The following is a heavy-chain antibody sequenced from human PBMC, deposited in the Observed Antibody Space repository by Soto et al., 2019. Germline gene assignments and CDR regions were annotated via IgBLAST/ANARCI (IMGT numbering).Heavy chain of an antibody. Sequence: GGSLRLSCAASGFTFSSYWMSWVRQAPGKGLEWVSAISGSGGSTYYADSMKGRFTISRDNYKNTLYLQMNSLRAEDTAVYYCAKSSIAVAGTAADYWGQGTLVTVSS. D-gene: IGHD6-19*01. CDR3: AKSSIAVAGTAADY. J-gene: IGHJ4*02. CDR1: GFTFSSYW. V-gene: IGHV3-23*01. CDR2: ISGSGGST.